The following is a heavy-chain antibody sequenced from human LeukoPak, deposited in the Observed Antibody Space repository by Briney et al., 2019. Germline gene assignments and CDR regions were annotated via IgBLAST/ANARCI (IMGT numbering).Heavy chain of an antibody. CDR3: AREAGYSSGWYRSRGVRFDP. Sequence: ASVKVSCKASGGTFSSYAISWVRQAPGQGLEWMGRIIPILGIANYAQKFQGRVTITADKSTSTAYMELSSLRSEDTAVYYCAREAGYSSGWYRSRGVRFDPWGQGTLVTVSS. V-gene: IGHV1-69*04. D-gene: IGHD6-19*01. CDR2: IIPILGIA. CDR1: GGTFSSYA. J-gene: IGHJ5*02.